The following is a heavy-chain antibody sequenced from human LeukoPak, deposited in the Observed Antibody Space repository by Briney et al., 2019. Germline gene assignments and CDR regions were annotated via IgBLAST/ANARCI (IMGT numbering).Heavy chain of an antibody. CDR3: ARDLYYYGSGNYVPGLPDY. CDR2: TSYDGSNK. CDR1: GFIFSSYA. V-gene: IGHV3-30-3*01. J-gene: IGHJ4*02. Sequence: GGSLRLSCAASGFIFSSYAMHWVRQAPGKGLEWVAVTSYDGSNKYYADSVKGRFTISRDDAKKLLYLEMNSLRAEDTAVYYCARDLYYYGSGNYVPGLPDYWGQGTLVTVSS. D-gene: IGHD3-10*01.